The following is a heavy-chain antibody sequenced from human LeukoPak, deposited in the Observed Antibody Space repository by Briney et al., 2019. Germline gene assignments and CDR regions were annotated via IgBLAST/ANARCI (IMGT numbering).Heavy chain of an antibody. CDR2: INPNSGGT. CDR3: ARDRPPSGSYNHNWFDP. J-gene: IGHJ5*02. V-gene: IGHV1-2*02. CDR1: GYTFTGYY. D-gene: IGHD1-26*01. Sequence: ASVNVSCKASGYTFTGYYMHWVRQAPGRGLEWMGWINPNSGGTNYAQKFQGRVTMTRDTSISTAYMELSRLRSDDTAVYYCARDRPPSGSYNHNWFDPWGQGTLVTVSS.